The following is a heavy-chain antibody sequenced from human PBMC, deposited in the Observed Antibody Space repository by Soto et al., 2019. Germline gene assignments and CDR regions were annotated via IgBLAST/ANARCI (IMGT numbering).Heavy chain of an antibody. CDR1: GGSISSSTYY. Sequence: QLQLQESGPGLVKPSETLSLPCTVSGGSISSSTYYWGCVRQPPGKGLECIASIYDGGSSHYHPSLKTRVTISVDTSKNQFSLKLSSMTAADTAVYYCARHSSGIRHPGFDYWGQGTLVTVSS. J-gene: IGHJ4*02. V-gene: IGHV4-39*01. CDR2: IYDGGSS. CDR3: ARHSSGIRHPGFDY. D-gene: IGHD1-26*01.